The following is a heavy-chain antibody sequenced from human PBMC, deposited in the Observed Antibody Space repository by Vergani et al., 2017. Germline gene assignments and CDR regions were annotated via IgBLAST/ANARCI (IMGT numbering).Heavy chain of an antibody. V-gene: IGHV3-30*03. Sequence: VQLLESGGDLVQPGGSLRLSCAASGFTFNHYAMNWVRQAPGKGLEWVAVISYDGTQKYYADSVKGRFTISRDNSKSTLYLQMNSLRTEDTAVYYCAXKSCGTPGCQIGYFREWGQGTLVTVSS. CDR2: ISYDGTQK. J-gene: IGHJ1*01. CDR1: GFTFNHYA. CDR3: AXKSCGTPGCQIGYFRE. D-gene: IGHD1-1*01.